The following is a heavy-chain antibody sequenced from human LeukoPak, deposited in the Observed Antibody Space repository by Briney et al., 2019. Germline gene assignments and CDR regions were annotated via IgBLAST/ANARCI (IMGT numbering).Heavy chain of an antibody. D-gene: IGHD1-26*01. J-gene: IGHJ3*02. Sequence: ASQTLSLTCAISGDSVSSNSAAWNWIRQSPSRGLEWLGRTYYRSKWYNDYAVSVKSRITINPDTSKNQFSLQLNSVTPGDTAVYYCARVGIVGATDPSRRAQDDIGAFDIWGQGTMVTVSS. V-gene: IGHV6-1*01. CDR1: GDSVSSNSAA. CDR2: TYYRSKWYN. CDR3: ARVGIVGATDPSRRAQDDIGAFDI.